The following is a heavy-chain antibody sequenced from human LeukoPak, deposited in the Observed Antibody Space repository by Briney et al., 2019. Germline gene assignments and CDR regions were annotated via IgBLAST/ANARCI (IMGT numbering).Heavy chain of an antibody. CDR2: IKQDGSVK. Sequence: PGGSLRLSCAASGFTFSSYWMTSVRQAPGKGLEWVANIKQDGSVKYYVDSVKGRFTISRDNAKNSLYLQMNSLRAEDTAVYYCASGGGLDYWGQGTLVTVSS. J-gene: IGHJ4*02. CDR1: GFTFSSYW. CDR3: ASGGGLDY. V-gene: IGHV3-7*02. D-gene: IGHD3-10*01.